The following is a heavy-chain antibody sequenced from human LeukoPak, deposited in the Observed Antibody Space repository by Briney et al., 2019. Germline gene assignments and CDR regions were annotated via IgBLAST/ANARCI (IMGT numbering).Heavy chain of an antibody. CDR2: INHSGST. J-gene: IGHJ6*03. CDR3: ARGPFLDVRYYDFWRGHYYYMDV. V-gene: IGHV4-34*01. D-gene: IGHD3-3*01. CDR1: GGSFSGYY. Sequence: SETLSLTCAVYGGSFSGYYWSWIRQPPGKGLEWIGEINHSGSTNYNPSLKSRVTISVDTSKNQFSLKLSSVTAADMAVYYCARGPFLDVRYYDFWRGHYYYMDVWGKGTTVTVSS.